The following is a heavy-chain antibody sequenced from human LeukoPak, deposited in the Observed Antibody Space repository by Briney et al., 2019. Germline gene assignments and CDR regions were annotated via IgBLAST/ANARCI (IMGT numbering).Heavy chain of an antibody. CDR3: AKRGVVIRVILVGFHKEAYYFDS. CDR2: ISVSGGRT. Sequence: GGSLRLSCAVSGITLSNYGMSWVRQAPGKGLEWVAGISVSGGRTNYADSVKGRFTISRDNPKNTLYLQMNSLRAEDTAVYFCAKRGVVIRVILVGFHKEAYYFDSWGQGALVTVSS. D-gene: IGHD3-22*01. V-gene: IGHV3-23*01. J-gene: IGHJ4*02. CDR1: GITLSNYG.